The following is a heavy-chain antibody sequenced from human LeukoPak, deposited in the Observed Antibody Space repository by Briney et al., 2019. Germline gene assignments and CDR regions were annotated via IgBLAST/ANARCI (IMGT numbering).Heavy chain of an antibody. Sequence: GRSLRLSCAASGFTFSSYAMHWVRRAPGKGLEWVAVISYDGSNKYYADSVKGRFTISRDNSKNTLYLQMNSLRAEDTAVYYCARDYFHITMVRGVSYWGQGTLVTVSS. CDR3: ARDYFHITMVRGVSY. CDR2: ISYDGSNK. J-gene: IGHJ4*02. V-gene: IGHV3-30-3*01. CDR1: GFTFSSYA. D-gene: IGHD3-10*01.